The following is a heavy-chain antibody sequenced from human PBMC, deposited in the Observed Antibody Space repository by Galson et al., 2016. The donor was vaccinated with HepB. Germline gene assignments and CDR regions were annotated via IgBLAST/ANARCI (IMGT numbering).Heavy chain of an antibody. D-gene: IGHD3-3*01. V-gene: IGHV3-33*01. CDR3: ARDSFTIFGVTPNWFAP. CDR1: GFTFSRYG. J-gene: IGHJ5*02. Sequence: SLRLSCAASGFTFSRYGMHWVRQAPGKGLEWVAVILYDGSKKYYADSVKGRFTISRDNSKNTLYLQMNSLRAEDTAVYYCARDSFTIFGVTPNWFAPWGQGTLVTVSS. CDR2: ILYDGSKK.